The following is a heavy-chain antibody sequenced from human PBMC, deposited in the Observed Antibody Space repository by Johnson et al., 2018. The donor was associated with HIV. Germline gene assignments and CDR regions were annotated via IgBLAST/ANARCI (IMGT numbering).Heavy chain of an antibody. D-gene: IGHD3-3*01. Sequence: VQLVESGGGLVQPGGSLRLSCAASGFTFSNYAMTWVRQAPWKGPEWVSAISGSGGSTYYADSVKGRFTISRDDSKNTLYLQMNSLKTEDTAVYYCTTGGTIFGVVILDAFDIWGQGTMVTVSS. J-gene: IGHJ3*02. V-gene: IGHV3-23*04. CDR2: ISGSGGST. CDR3: TTGGTIFGVVILDAFDI. CDR1: GFTFSNYA.